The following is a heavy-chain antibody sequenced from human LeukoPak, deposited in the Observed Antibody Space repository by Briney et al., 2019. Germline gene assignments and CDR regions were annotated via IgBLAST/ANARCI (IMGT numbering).Heavy chain of an antibody. CDR1: GYTFTGYY. CDR3: ARDLDGSGSYYTDY. Sequence: ASVKVSCKASGYTFTGYYMHWVRQAPGQGLEWMGWINPNSGGTNYAQKFQGRVTMTRDTSISTAYMELRSLRSDDTAVYYSARDLDGSGSYYTDYWGQGTLVTVSS. J-gene: IGHJ4*02. D-gene: IGHD3-10*01. V-gene: IGHV1-2*02. CDR2: INPNSGGT.